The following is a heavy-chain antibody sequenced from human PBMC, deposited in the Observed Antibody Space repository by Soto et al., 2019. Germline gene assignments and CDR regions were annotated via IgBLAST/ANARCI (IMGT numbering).Heavy chain of an antibody. J-gene: IGHJ3*01. CDR2: IYSSGST. CDR3: ATRPLLPGAP. D-gene: IGHD3-22*01. V-gene: IGHV3-53*01. Sequence: GGALRLSLAGSWFTLNRKNQEWVRQAPGKGLEWVSLIYSSGSTSYADSVKGRFTISRDNSKNTLYLQMSSLRAEDTAVYYCATRPLLPGAPWGQGTMVTVSS. CDR1: WFTLNRKN.